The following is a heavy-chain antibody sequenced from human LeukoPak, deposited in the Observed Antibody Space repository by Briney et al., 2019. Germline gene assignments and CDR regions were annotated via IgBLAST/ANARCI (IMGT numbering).Heavy chain of an antibody. CDR3: ATDLGAAAFDY. CDR2: IWSDGSNK. Sequence: GGSLRLSCAASGFTFSSYGMHWVRQAPGKGLEWVAVIWSDGSNKGYAESVKGRFTISRDNSRNTLYLQMNSLRGEDTAAYYCATDLGAAAFDYWGQGTPVTVSS. CDR1: GFTFSSYG. J-gene: IGHJ4*02. V-gene: IGHV3-33*01. D-gene: IGHD6-13*01.